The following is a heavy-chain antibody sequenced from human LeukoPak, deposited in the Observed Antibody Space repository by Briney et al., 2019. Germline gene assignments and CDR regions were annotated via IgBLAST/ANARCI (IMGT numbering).Heavy chain of an antibody. V-gene: IGHV4-30-4*08. J-gene: IGHJ6*03. CDR2: IYYSGST. Sequence: PSQTLSLTCTVSGGSISSGDYYWSWIRQPPGKGLEWIGYIYYSGSTYYNPSLKSRVTISADTSKNQFSLKLSSVTAADTAVYYCARGPGSSSSWDYYYYYMDVWGKGTTVTVSS. CDR1: GGSISSGDYY. CDR3: ARGPGSSSSWDYYYYYMDV. D-gene: IGHD6-6*01.